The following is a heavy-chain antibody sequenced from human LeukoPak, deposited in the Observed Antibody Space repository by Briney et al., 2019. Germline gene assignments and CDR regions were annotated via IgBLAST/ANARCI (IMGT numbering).Heavy chain of an antibody. D-gene: IGHD3-22*01. J-gene: IGHJ4*02. CDR3: ARDDYYDSSGTFDY. V-gene: IGHV1-69*04. Sequence: GASVKVSCKASGYTFTGYYMHWVRQAPGQGLEWMGRIIPILGIANYAQKFQGRVTITADKSTSTAYMELSSLRSEDTAVYYCARDDYYDSSGTFDYWGQGTLVTVSS. CDR1: GYTFTGYY. CDR2: IIPILGIA.